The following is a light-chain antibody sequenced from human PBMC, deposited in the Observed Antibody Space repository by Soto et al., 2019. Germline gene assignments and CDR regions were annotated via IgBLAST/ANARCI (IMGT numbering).Light chain of an antibody. CDR2: GAS. Sequence: EIVLTQSPGTLSLSPGERATLSCRASQSVSSSYLAWYQQKPGQAPRPLIYGASSRATGIPDRFSGRGSGTDFTLTISRLEPEDFAVYYCQQYGSSPLFTFGPGTKVDIK. V-gene: IGKV3-20*01. J-gene: IGKJ3*01. CDR3: QQYGSSPLFT. CDR1: QSVSSSY.